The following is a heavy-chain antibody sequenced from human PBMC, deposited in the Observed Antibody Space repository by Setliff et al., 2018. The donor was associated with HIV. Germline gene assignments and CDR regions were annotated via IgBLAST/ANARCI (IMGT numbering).Heavy chain of an antibody. CDR2: ISPSGST. CDR1: RGSFSDYY. J-gene: IGHJ6*03. CDR3: ARTPQEVVVVAATRPYYYYYMDV. V-gene: IGHV4-34*01. D-gene: IGHD2-15*01. Sequence: PSETLSLTCVVYRGSFSDYYWTWIRQPPGKGLEWIGEISPSGSTNYNPSLKSRVTISVDTSENQFSLKLSSVTAADTAVYYCARTPQEVVVVAATRPYYYYYMDVWGKGTTGTVSS.